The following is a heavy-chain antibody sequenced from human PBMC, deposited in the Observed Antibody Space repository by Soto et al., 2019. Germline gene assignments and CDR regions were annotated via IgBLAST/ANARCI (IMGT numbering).Heavy chain of an antibody. V-gene: IGHV3-30*04. CDR3: AKVHYSGNYYNY. J-gene: IGHJ4*01. CDR1: GLKLSDYE. Sequence: GGSLRLSCAGAGLKLSDYEINWVRQAPGKGLEWVAVVAYDGRSKYYADSVKGRFTISRDNSKNTLYLQMNSLRAEDTAVYYCAKVHYSGNYYNYWGQGTLVTVSS. CDR2: VAYDGRSK. D-gene: IGHD1-26*01.